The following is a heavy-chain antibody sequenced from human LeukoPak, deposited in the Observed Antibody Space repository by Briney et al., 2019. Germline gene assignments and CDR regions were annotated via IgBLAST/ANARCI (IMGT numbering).Heavy chain of an antibody. V-gene: IGHV4-34*01. J-gene: IGHJ4*02. Sequence: SETLSLTCAVYGGSFSGYYWRWIRRPPGKGLEWIGEINHSGSTNYNPSLKSRVTISVDTSKNQFSLKLSSVTAADTAVYYCAGYPRISYSSSWYWDYWGQGTLVTVSS. CDR1: GGSFSGYY. CDR3: AGYPRISYSSSWYWDY. CDR2: INHSGST. D-gene: IGHD6-13*01.